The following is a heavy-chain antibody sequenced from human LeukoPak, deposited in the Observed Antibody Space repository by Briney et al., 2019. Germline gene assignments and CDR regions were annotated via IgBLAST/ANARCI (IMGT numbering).Heavy chain of an antibody. CDR1: GFTFSSYW. J-gene: IGHJ4*02. D-gene: IGHD2-15*01. Sequence: GGSLRLSCAASGFTFSSYWMHWVRQAPGKGLVWVSRIESDGSSTSYADSVEGRFTISRDNAKNSLYLQMNSLRAEDTAVYYCATRPGGGSNYWGQGTLVTVSS. V-gene: IGHV3-74*01. CDR3: ATRPGGGSNY. CDR2: IESDGSST.